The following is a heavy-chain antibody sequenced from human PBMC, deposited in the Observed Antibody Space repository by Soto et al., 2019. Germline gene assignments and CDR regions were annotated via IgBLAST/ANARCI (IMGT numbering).Heavy chain of an antibody. J-gene: IGHJ4*02. Sequence: QVQLVQSGAEVKKPGASVKVSCKASGYTFTSYAMHWVRQAPGQRLEWMGWINGDNGNTKYSQKFQGRVTISRDTSASTAYMELSSLRSEDTAVYYCARNGVATYHFDYWGQGTLVTVSS. D-gene: IGHD5-12*01. CDR3: ARNGVATYHFDY. V-gene: IGHV1-3*01. CDR2: INGDNGNT. CDR1: GYTFTSYA.